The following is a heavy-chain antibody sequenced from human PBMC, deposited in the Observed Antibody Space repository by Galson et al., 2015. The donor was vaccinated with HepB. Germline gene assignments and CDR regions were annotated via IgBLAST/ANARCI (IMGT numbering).Heavy chain of an antibody. D-gene: IGHD4-17*01. CDR1: GFTFSSYW. CDR3: ASLSYDYGDYFDY. J-gene: IGHJ4*02. V-gene: IGHV3-74*01. CDR2: INSDGSST. Sequence: SLRLSCAASGFTFSSYWMHWVRHAPGKGLVWVSRINSDGSSTSYADSVKGRFTISRDNAKNTLYLQMNSLRAEDTAVYYCASLSYDYGDYFDYWGQGTLVTVSS.